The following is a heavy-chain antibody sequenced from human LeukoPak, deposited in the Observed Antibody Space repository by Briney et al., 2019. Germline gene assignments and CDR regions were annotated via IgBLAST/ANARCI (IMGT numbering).Heavy chain of an antibody. CDR3: ASVEFDY. V-gene: IGHV3-48*03. J-gene: IGHJ4*02. CDR1: GFTFRSYE. Sequence: AGGSLRLSCAASGFTFRSYEMNWVRQAPGKGLEWLSYISSSGSTTHYADSVKGRFTISRGNAKNSLYLQMNSLRAEDTAVYYCASVEFDYWGQGTLVTVSS. CDR2: ISSSGSTT.